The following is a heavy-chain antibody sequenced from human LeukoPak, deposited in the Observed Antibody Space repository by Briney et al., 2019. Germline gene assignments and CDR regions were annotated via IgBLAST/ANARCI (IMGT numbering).Heavy chain of an antibody. CDR2: ISYDGSNK. CDR3: AKDRGVVVVAATLDY. D-gene: IGHD2-15*01. CDR1: GFAFSSYG. V-gene: IGHV3-30*18. J-gene: IGHJ4*02. Sequence: GGSLRLSCAASGFAFSSYGMHWVRQAPGKGLEWVAVISYDGSNKYYADSVKGRFTISRDNSKNTLYLQMNSLRAEDTAVYYCAKDRGVVVVAATLDYWGQGTLVTV.